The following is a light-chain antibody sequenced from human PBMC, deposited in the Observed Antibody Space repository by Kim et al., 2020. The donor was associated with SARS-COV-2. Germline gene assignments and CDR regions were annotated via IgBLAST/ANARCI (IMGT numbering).Light chain of an antibody. J-gene: IGLJ1*01. CDR2: QNS. V-gene: IGLV3-1*01. Sequence: SVSPGQTASITCSGDKLGDKYACWYQQKPGQSPVLVIYQNSKRPSGIPERFSGSNSGNTATLTISGTQAMDEADYYCQAWDSSTGVFGTGTKVTVL. CDR3: QAWDSSTGV. CDR1: KLGDKY.